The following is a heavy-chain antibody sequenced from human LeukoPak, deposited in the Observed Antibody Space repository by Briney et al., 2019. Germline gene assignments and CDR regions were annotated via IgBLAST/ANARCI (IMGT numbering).Heavy chain of an antibody. J-gene: IGHJ4*02. Sequence: SGTLSLTCTVSGGSISRIRQPPGTGLEWRGYIYYSGSTSYNPSLKSRVTISVDTSKNQFSLRLSSVTAADTAVYFCARYCSGVSCYSRALDYWGQGTLVTVSS. CDR1: GGSIS. V-gene: IGHV4-59*01. CDR3: ARYCSGVSCYSRALDY. CDR2: IYYSGST. D-gene: IGHD2-15*01.